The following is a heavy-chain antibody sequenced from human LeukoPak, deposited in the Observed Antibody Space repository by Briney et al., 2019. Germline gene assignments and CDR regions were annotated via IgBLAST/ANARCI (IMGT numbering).Heavy chain of an antibody. J-gene: IGHJ4*02. Sequence: GGSLRLSCAASGFTFSSYAMHWVRQAPGKGLEWVAVISYDGSNKYYADSVKGRFTISRDNTKNSVYLQMNSLRADDTAIYYCAGGGTRRPSPFDYWGQGTLVTVSS. V-gene: IGHV3-30-3*01. CDR1: GFTFSSYA. CDR3: AGGGTRRPSPFDY. CDR2: ISYDGSNK. D-gene: IGHD1-14*01.